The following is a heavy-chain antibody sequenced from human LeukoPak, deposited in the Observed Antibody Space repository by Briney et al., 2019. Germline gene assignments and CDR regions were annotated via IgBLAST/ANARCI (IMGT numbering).Heavy chain of an antibody. CDR1: GGTFSSYA. CDR3: ARGHSSSWFRY. J-gene: IGHJ4*02. Sequence: SVRVSCKASGGTFSSYAISWVRQAPGQGLEWMGRIIPILGIAHYAQKFQGRVTITADKSTSTAYMELSSLRSEDTAVYYCARGHSSSWFRYWGQGTLVTVSS. V-gene: IGHV1-69*04. D-gene: IGHD6-13*01. CDR2: IIPILGIA.